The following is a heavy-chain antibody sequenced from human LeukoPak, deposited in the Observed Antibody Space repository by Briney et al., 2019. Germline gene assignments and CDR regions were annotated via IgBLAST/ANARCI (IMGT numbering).Heavy chain of an antibody. D-gene: IGHD3-10*01. V-gene: IGHV1-69*13. CDR2: IIPIFGTA. CDR3: ARGRFARDLQNYYYGMDV. Sequence: SVKVSCKASGGTFSSYAISWVRQAPGQGLEWMGGIIPIFGTANYAQKFQGRVTITADESTSTAYMELSSLRSEDTAVYYCARGRFARDLQNYYYGMDVWGQGTTVTVSS. J-gene: IGHJ6*02. CDR1: GGTFSSYA.